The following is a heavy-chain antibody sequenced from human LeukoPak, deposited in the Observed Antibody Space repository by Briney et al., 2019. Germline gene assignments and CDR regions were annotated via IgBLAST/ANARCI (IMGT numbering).Heavy chain of an antibody. CDR2: IYPGDSDA. V-gene: IGHV5-51*01. CDR1: GYSFTSYW. CDR3: ARRRDLYSGSYYPFDY. J-gene: IGHJ4*02. D-gene: IGHD1-26*01. Sequence: GESLKISCKGSGYSFTSYWIGWVRQMPGKGLEWMGIIYPGDSDARYSPSFQGQVTISADKSTSTAYLQWSSLKASDTAIYYCARRRDLYSGSYYPFDYWGQGTLVTVSS.